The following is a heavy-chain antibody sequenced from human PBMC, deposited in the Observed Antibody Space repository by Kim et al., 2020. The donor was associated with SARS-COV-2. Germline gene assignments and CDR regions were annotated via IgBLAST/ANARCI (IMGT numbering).Heavy chain of an antibody. J-gene: IGHJ4*02. V-gene: IGHV4-39*02. CDR3: ARSSSSFFLIEQFDY. CDR2: IVYTGTP. D-gene: IGHD6-13*01. Sequence: SETLSLTCNVSGASISSRSYSWGWIRQPPGRGLEWIGNIVYTGTPYYSPSLKSRVTISVDTSNNRFSLRLNSVTPADTAVYYCARSSSSFFLIEQFDYWGLGTLVTVSS. CDR1: GASISSRSYS.